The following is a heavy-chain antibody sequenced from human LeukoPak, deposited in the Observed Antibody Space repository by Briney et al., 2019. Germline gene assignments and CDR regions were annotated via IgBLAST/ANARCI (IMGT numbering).Heavy chain of an antibody. CDR3: ARDMASYDILTGYYYYYGMDV. CDR2: IYYSGST. Sequence: PSETLSLTCAVYGGSFSSYYWSWIRQPPGKGLEWIGYIYYSGSTNYNPSLKSRVTISVDTSKNQFSLKLSSVTAADTAVYYCARDMASYDILTGYYYYYGMDVWGQGTTVTVSS. CDR1: GGSFSSYY. D-gene: IGHD3-9*01. V-gene: IGHV4-59*01. J-gene: IGHJ6*02.